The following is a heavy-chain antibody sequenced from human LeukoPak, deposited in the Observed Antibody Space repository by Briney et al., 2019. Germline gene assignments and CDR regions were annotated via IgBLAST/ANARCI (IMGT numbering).Heavy chain of an antibody. D-gene: IGHD5-12*01. Sequence: GGSLRLSCAASGFTFSSYEMNWVRQAPGKGLEWVSYISSSGSTIYYADSVKGRFTISRDNAKNSLYLQMNSLRAEDTAVYYCARDRASIVATINAFDIWGQGTMVTVSS. CDR3: ARDRASIVATINAFDI. J-gene: IGHJ3*02. CDR1: GFTFSSYE. V-gene: IGHV3-48*03. CDR2: ISSSGSTI.